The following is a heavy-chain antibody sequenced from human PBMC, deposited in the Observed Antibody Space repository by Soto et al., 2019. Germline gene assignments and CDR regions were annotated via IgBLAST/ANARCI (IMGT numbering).Heavy chain of an antibody. J-gene: IGHJ3*01. V-gene: IGHV1-18*01. CDR3: AREGTLRTDAFDL. D-gene: IGHD3-16*01. CDR1: GYIFTSYG. CDR2: ISTDTGNT. Sequence: QVQLVQSGAEVKKPGASVKVSCKASGYIFTSYGISWVRQAPGQGLEWMGWISTDTGNTNYAQKLQERVTMTRDTSTTTAYMELRSLTSDDTALYFCAREGTLRTDAFDLWGQGTMVTVSS.